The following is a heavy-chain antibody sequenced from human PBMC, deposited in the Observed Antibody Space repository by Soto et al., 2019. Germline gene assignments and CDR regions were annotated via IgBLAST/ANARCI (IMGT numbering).Heavy chain of an antibody. J-gene: IGHJ4*02. D-gene: IGHD5-12*01. CDR2: IYYTGGT. Sequence: QVQLPESGPGLVKPSETLSLTCAVSGGSISSYYWSWIRQPPGKGLEWIGYIYYTGGTNYSPSLKSRVTISVDTSKNQFSLKLSSVTAADTAVYYCARSSYTGDDFDYGGQGPLVTVSS. CDR1: GGSISSYY. V-gene: IGHV4-59*01. CDR3: ARSSYTGDDFDY.